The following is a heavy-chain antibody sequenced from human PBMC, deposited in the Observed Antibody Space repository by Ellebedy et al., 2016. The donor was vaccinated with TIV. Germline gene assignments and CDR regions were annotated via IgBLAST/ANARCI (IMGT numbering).Heavy chain of an antibody. Sequence: MPSETLSLTCTVSGGSISSSGYYWVWIRQPPGKGLEWIGSIYYSGSTYYNPSLKSRVSISVDTSKNQFSLKLSSVTAADTAVYYCARDSGLSTWEDYWGQGTRVTVSS. D-gene: IGHD1-26*01. CDR1: GGSISSSGYY. J-gene: IGHJ4*02. CDR2: IYYSGST. CDR3: ARDSGLSTWEDY. V-gene: IGHV4-39*07.